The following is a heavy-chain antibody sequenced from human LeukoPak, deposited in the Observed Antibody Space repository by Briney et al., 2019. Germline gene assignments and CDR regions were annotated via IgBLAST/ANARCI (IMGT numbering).Heavy chain of an antibody. J-gene: IGHJ4*02. V-gene: IGHV4-39*01. CDR2: IYYSGIT. CDR3: ARQGTSIAGATIDY. CDR1: GGSIRGSTYY. Sequence: SETLSLTCTVSGGSIRGSTYYWGWLRQPPGKGLEWIGNIYYSGITYYNPSLKSRVTIYADTSKNQFSLKLTPVTAADTALYYCARQGTSIAGATIDYWGQGTLVTVSS. D-gene: IGHD1-26*01.